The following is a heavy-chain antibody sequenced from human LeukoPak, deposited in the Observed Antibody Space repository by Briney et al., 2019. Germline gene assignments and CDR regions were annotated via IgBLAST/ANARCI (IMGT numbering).Heavy chain of an antibody. Sequence: SETLSLTCAVYGGSFSGYYWSWIRQPPGKGLEWIGEINRSGSTNYNPSLKSRVTISVDTSKNQFSLKLSSVTAADTAVYYCARDARGVAAAGGSWFDPWGQGTLVTVSS. CDR2: INRSGST. D-gene: IGHD6-13*01. V-gene: IGHV4-34*01. CDR3: ARDARGVAAAGGSWFDP. CDR1: GGSFSGYY. J-gene: IGHJ5*02.